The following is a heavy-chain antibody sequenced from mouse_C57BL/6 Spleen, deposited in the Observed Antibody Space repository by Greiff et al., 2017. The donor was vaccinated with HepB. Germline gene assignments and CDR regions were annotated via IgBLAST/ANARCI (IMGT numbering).Heavy chain of an antibody. V-gene: IGHV7-3*01. CDR1: GFTFTDYY. CDR2: IRNKANGYTT. D-gene: IGHD2-4*01. CDR3: ARWDYYDYDGWYFDV. J-gene: IGHJ1*03. Sequence: EVKLVESGGGLVQPGGSLSLSCAASGFTFTDYYMSWVRQPPGKALEWLGFIRNKANGYTTEYSASVKGRFTISRDNSQSILYLQMNALRAEDSATYYCARWDYYDYDGWYFDVWGTGTTVTVSS.